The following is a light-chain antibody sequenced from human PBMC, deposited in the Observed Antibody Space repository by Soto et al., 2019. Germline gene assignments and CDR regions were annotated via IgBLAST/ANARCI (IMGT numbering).Light chain of an antibody. CDR3: QSYDNSLSGYV. Sequence: GAPGQRVTISCTGSSSNIGTGYDVHWYQQVPGTAPKLLMYRYSNRPSGVPDRFSGSKSGASASLAITGLQAEDEADYYCQSYDNSLSGYVFGTGTKVTVL. CDR2: RYS. CDR1: SSNIGTGYD. V-gene: IGLV1-40*03. J-gene: IGLJ1*01.